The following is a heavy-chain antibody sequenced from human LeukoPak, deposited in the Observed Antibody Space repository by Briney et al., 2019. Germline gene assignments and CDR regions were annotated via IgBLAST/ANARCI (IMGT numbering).Heavy chain of an antibody. D-gene: IGHD3-9*01. V-gene: IGHV3-21*01. CDR2: ISSSSSYI. CDR1: GFTFSSYS. Sequence: PGGSLRLSCAASGFTFSSYSMNWVRQAPGKGLEWVSSISSSSSYIYYADSVKGRFTISRHNAKNSLYLQMNSLRAEDTAVYYCARANYDILTGLGDWGQGALVTVSS. CDR3: ARANYDILTGLGD. J-gene: IGHJ4*02.